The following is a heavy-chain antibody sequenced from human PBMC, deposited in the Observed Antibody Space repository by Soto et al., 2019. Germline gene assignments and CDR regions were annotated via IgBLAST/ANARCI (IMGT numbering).Heavy chain of an antibody. V-gene: IGHV3-23*01. Sequence: GGSLRLSCAASGFTFSSYAMSWVRQAPGKGLEWVSAISGDGSSTYFADSGKGRFTISRDNSKNTLYLQMNSLRAEDTAVYYCAKDWEFDWPNYYFDYWGQGTLVTVSS. CDR3: AKDWEFDWPNYYFDY. CDR1: GFTFSSYA. J-gene: IGHJ4*02. D-gene: IGHD3-9*01. CDR2: ISGDGSST.